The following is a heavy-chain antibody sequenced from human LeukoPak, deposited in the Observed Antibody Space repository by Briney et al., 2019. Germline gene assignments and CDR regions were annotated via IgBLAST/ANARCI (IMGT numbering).Heavy chain of an antibody. Sequence: PGGSLRLSCAASGFTFNYYAMSWVRQAPGKGLEWVSGISDNEGRTYYTDSVKGRFTISRDKTKNTAFLQMHNLRADDTAVYFCARHDSFIPYWGQGALVTVSS. CDR3: ARHDSFIPY. CDR2: ISDNEGRT. D-gene: IGHD5-18*01. V-gene: IGHV3-23*01. J-gene: IGHJ4*02. CDR1: GFTFNYYA.